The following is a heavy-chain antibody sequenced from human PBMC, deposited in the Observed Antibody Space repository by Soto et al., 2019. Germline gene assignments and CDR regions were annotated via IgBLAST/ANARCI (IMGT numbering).Heavy chain of an antibody. CDR2: INAGNGNT. J-gene: IGHJ3*02. CDR1: GYTFTSYA. V-gene: IGHV1-3*01. Sequence: ASVKVYCKASGYTFTSYAMHWVRQAPGQRLEWMGWINAGNGNTKYSQKFQGRVTITRDTSASTAYMELSSLRSEDTAVYYCARDGCGGDCFDAFDIWGQGTMVTVSS. D-gene: IGHD2-21*02. CDR3: ARDGCGGDCFDAFDI.